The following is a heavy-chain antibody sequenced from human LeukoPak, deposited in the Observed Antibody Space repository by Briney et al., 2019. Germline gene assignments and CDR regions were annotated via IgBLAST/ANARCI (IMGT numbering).Heavy chain of an antibody. D-gene: IGHD5-24*01. CDR1: GGSISSYY. CDR3: ARENVEMATIPRAFDI. V-gene: IGHV4-59*01. Sequence: SETLSLTCTVSGGSISSYYWSWIRQPPGKGLEWIGYIYYSGSTNYNPSLKSRVTISVDTSKYQFSLKLSSVTAADTAVYYCARENVEMATIPRAFDIWGQGTMVTVSS. CDR2: IYYSGST. J-gene: IGHJ3*02.